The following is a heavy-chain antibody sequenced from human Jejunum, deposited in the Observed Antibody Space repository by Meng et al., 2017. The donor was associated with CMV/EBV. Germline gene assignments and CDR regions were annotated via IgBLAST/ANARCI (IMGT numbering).Heavy chain of an antibody. CDR3: ARGAVNMVRGVSYYFDY. J-gene: IGHJ4*02. CDR1: VSSGRYY. Sequence: VSSGRYYWNWIRQSPGKGLEWIAHVFYSGSSDCNPSLKSRVTISVDTSKNQFFLQLGSVTAADTAVYFCARGAVNMVRGVSYYFDYWGQGALVTVSS. D-gene: IGHD3-10*01. CDR2: VFYSGSS. V-gene: IGHV4-61*01.